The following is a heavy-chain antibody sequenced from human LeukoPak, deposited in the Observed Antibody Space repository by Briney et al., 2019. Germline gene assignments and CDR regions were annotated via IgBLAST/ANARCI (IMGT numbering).Heavy chain of an antibody. CDR2: IYYSGST. Sequence: SETLSLTCTVSGGSISSYYWSWIRQPPGKGLEWIGYIYYSGSTNYNPSLKSRVTISVDTSKNQFSLKLSSVTAADTAVYYCARINYDFWSGYPNTFDYWGQGTLVTVSS. V-gene: IGHV4-59*01. D-gene: IGHD3-3*01. J-gene: IGHJ4*02. CDR3: ARINYDFWSGYPNTFDY. CDR1: GGSISSYY.